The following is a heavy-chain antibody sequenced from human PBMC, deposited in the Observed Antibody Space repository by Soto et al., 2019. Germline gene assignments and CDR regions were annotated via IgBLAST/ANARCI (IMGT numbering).Heavy chain of an antibody. Sequence: PSETLSLTCAFSGGSISSGGYSWSWIRQPPGKGLEWIGYIYHSGSTYYNPSLKSRVTISVDRSKNQFSLKLSSVTAADTAVYYCARVAPYGDYIDYWGQGTLVTVSS. J-gene: IGHJ4*02. CDR2: IYHSGST. D-gene: IGHD4-17*01. CDR3: ARVAPYGDYIDY. V-gene: IGHV4-30-2*01. CDR1: GGSISSGGYS.